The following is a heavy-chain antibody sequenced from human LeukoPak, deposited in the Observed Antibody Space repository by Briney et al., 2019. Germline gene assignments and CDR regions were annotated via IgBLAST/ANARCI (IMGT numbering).Heavy chain of an antibody. CDR2: ISGGTT. Sequence: GGSLRLSCTASGFTFGDYLMSWFRQAPGKGLEWIGFISGGTTEYAASVKGRFTISRDDSTSIAYLQMKSLTTEDTAVYYCSRGSGWLSVYWGQGTLVTVSS. V-gene: IGHV3-49*03. CDR1: GFTFGDYL. D-gene: IGHD6-19*01. J-gene: IGHJ4*02. CDR3: SRGSGWLSVY.